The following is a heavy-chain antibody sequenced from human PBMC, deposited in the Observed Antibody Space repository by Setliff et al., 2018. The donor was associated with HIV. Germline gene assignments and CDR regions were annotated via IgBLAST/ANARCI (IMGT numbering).Heavy chain of an antibody. Sequence: SETLSLTCTVSGGSISSSSYYWGWIRQPPGKGLEWIGIIYYTGNTYYNPSLKSRVTISVDTSKNQFSLNLHSMTAADTAVYYCARGWRGWERVPDYYYYMDVWGKGTTVTVSS. CDR1: GGSISSSSYY. CDR3: ARGWRGWERVPDYYYYMDV. D-gene: IGHD1-26*01. V-gene: IGHV4-39*01. CDR2: IYYTGNT. J-gene: IGHJ6*03.